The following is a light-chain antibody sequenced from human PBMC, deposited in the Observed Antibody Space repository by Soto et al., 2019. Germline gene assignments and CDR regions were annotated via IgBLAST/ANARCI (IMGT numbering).Light chain of an antibody. Sequence: DIQMTQSPSTLSASVGDRVTITCRASQSISSWLAWYQQKPGKAPKLLIYKASSLESGVPSRFSGSGSGTEFTLTISSLQPDDFATYYCQQYNSYPYTFGQGNKLELQ. CDR2: KAS. V-gene: IGKV1-5*03. J-gene: IGKJ2*01. CDR3: QQYNSYPYT. CDR1: QSISSW.